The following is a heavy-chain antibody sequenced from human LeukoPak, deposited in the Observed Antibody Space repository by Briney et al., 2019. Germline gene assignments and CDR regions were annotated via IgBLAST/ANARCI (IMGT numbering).Heavy chain of an antibody. CDR2: INWNGSST. CDR3: ARGYYYGSGPRNWFDP. J-gene: IGHJ5*02. V-gene: IGHV3-20*04. D-gene: IGHD3-10*01. CDR1: GFTFDDYG. Sequence: GGSLRLSCAASGFTFDDYGMSWVRQAPGKGLEWVSGINWNGSSTGYADSVKGRFTISRDNAKNSLYLQMNSLRAEDTAVYYCARGYYYGSGPRNWFDPWGQGTLVTVSS.